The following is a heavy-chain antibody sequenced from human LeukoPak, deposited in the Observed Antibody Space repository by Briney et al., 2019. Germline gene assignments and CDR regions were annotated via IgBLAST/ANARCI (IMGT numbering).Heavy chain of an antibody. Sequence: PSETLSLTCTVSGGSISSHYWSWIRQPPGKRLEWIGYIYYSGSTKFNPSLKSRVTISVDTSKNQFSLKLSSVTAADTAVYYCASMVVTLYYFDYWGQGTLVTVSS. D-gene: IGHD4-23*01. V-gene: IGHV4-59*11. CDR3: ASMVVTLYYFDY. CDR1: GGSISSHY. CDR2: IYYSGST. J-gene: IGHJ4*02.